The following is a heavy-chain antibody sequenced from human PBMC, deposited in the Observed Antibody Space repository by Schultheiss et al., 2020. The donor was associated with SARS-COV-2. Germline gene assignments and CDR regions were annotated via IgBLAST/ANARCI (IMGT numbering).Heavy chain of an antibody. Sequence: GGSLRLSCAASGFTFSSYAMSWVRQAPGKGLEWVSAISGSGGSTYYADSVKGRFTISRDNSKNTLYLQMNSLRAEDTAVYYCAKGTVASLTYYYYYYMDVWGKGTTVTVSS. J-gene: IGHJ6*03. D-gene: IGHD5-12*01. V-gene: IGHV3-23*01. CDR1: GFTFSSYA. CDR3: AKGTVASLTYYYYYYMDV. CDR2: ISGSGGST.